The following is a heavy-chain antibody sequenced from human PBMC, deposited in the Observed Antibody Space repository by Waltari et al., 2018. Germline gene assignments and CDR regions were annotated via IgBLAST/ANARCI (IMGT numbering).Heavy chain of an antibody. J-gene: IGHJ4*02. D-gene: IGHD6-19*01. CDR1: GGSISSSSYY. CDR2: IYYSGST. V-gene: IGHV4-39*01. CDR3: ATKRESSASGFDY. Sequence: QLQLQESGPGLVKPSETLSFTYTVPGGSISSSSYYWGWIRQPPGKGLEWIGSIYYSGSTYYNPSLKSRVTISVDTSKNQFSLKLSSVTAADTAVYYCATKRESSASGFDYWGQGTLVTVSS.